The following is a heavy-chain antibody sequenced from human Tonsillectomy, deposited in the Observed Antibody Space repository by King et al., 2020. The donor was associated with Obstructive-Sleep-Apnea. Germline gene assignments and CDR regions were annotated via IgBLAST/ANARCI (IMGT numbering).Heavy chain of an antibody. CDR3: AKAVKTYYYDSSGLDY. Sequence: QLQESGPGLVKPSQTLSLICTVSGGSISSGDYYLSWIRQPPGKGLGWIGYIYYSGSTYCNPSLKSRVTISIDTSKNQSPLKLSSVTAADTAVYFCAKAVKTYYYDSSGLDYWGQGTLVTVSS. V-gene: IGHV4-30-4*01. CDR2: IYYSGST. D-gene: IGHD3-22*01. J-gene: IGHJ4*02. CDR1: GGSISSGDYY.